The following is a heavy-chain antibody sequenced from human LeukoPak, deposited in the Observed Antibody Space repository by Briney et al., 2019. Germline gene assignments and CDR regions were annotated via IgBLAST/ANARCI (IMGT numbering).Heavy chain of an antibody. CDR3: AKVPLNYYGSGSYYLNY. V-gene: IGHV3-23*01. CDR2: ISGSGGST. D-gene: IGHD3-10*01. CDR1: GFTFSSYA. Sequence: GGSLRLSCAASGFTFSSYAMSWVRQAPGKGLEWVSAISGSGGSTYYADSVKGRFTISRDNSKNTLYLQMNSLRAEDTAVYYCAKVPLNYYGSGSYYLNYWGQGTLVTVSS. J-gene: IGHJ4*02.